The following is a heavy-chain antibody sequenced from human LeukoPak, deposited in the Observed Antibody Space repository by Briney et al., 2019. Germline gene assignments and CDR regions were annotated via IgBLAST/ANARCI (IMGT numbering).Heavy chain of an antibody. J-gene: IGHJ5*02. CDR1: VGSISIYY. D-gene: IGHD3-10*01. Sequence: SETLSLTCTVSVGSISIYYWMWMPRSAGKGREWIGPINTGGSTDHNPPLRSRITRSVNTTKNQFSLNLTSETAADAAVYSCAGEGGDPGWLDPWGQGTLVTVSS. CDR3: AGEGGDPGWLDP. CDR2: INTGGST. V-gene: IGHV4-4*07.